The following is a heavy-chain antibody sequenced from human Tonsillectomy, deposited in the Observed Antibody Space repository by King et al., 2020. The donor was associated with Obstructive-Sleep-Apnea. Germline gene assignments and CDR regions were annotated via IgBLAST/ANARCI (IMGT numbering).Heavy chain of an antibody. D-gene: IGHD3-22*01. Sequence: LVQSGAEVKKPGESLRLSCQGSGYSFTSYWISWVRQMPGKGLEWMGRIDPSDSYTNYSPSFQGHVTLSTDTSISTVYLQWRSLRASDTAMYYCARGGANSSGYYYFAFDYWGQGIQVTVSS. CDR2: IDPSDSYT. J-gene: IGHJ4*02. CDR3: ARGGANSSGYYYFAFDY. V-gene: IGHV5-10-1*01. CDR1: GYSFTSYW.